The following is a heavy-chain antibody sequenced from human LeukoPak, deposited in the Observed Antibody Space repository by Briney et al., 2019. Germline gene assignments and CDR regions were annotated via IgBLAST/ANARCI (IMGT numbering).Heavy chain of an antibody. Sequence: SQTLSLTCAISGDSVSNNSAAWNWVRQSPSRGLEWLGRTYYRSKWYYDYAVSVKSRITLIPATSKNQFSLQLTSVTPEDTAVYYCTRGPAFDIWGQGTMVTVSS. CDR2: TYYRSKWYY. CDR1: GDSVSNNSAA. J-gene: IGHJ3*02. CDR3: TRGPAFDI. V-gene: IGHV6-1*01.